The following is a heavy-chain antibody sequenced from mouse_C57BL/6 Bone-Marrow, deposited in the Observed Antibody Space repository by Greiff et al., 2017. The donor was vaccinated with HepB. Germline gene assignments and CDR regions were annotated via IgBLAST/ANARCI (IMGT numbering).Heavy chain of an antibody. CDR3: ARGSYYGNGWFAY. V-gene: IGHV1-55*01. D-gene: IGHD2-1*01. Sequence: QVQLQQPGAELVKPGASVKMSCKASGYTFTSYWITWVKQRPGQGLEWIGDIYPGSGSTNYNEKFKSKATLTVDTSSSTAYMQLSSLTSEDSAVYYCARGSYYGNGWFAYWGQGTLVTVSA. J-gene: IGHJ3*01. CDR1: GYTFTSYW. CDR2: IYPGSGST.